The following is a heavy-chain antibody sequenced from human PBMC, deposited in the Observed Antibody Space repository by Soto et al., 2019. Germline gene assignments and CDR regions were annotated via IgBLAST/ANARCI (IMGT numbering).Heavy chain of an antibody. CDR3: ARDLPVPAPYGMDV. CDR2: IPPNSGGT. V-gene: IGHV1-2*02. CDR1: GYTFTGYY. D-gene: IGHD2-2*01. J-gene: IGHJ6*02. Sequence: ASVKVSCKASGYTFTGYYMHWVRQAPGQGLEWMGWIPPNSGGTNYAQKFPGRVTMTRDTYISTAYMELSRLRSDDTAAYYCARDLPVPAPYGMDVGGQGTTVTVSS.